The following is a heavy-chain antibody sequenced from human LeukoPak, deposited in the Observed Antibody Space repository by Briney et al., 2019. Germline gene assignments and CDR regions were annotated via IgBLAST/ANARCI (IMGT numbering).Heavy chain of an antibody. D-gene: IGHD2-21*02. Sequence: SETLSLTCTVSGGSISSYYWSWIRQPPGKGLEWIGYIYYSGSTNYNPSLKSRVTISVDTSKNQFSQKLSSVTAADTAVYYCARVAYCGGDYPGRYYYYGMDVWGQGTTVTVSS. CDR1: GGSISSYY. CDR2: IYYSGST. J-gene: IGHJ6*02. CDR3: ARVAYCGGDYPGRYYYYGMDV. V-gene: IGHV4-59*01.